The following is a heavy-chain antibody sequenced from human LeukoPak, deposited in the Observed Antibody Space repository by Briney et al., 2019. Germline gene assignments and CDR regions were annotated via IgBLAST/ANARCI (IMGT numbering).Heavy chain of an antibody. Sequence: PGGSLRLSCAASGFTVSSNYMSWVRQAPGKGLEWVSVIYSGGSTYYADSVKGRFTISRDNSKNTLYLQMNSLRAEDTAVYYCASEVRNYYYTDVWGKGTTVTVSS. V-gene: IGHV3-66*02. CDR3: ASEVRNYYYTDV. CDR1: GFTVSSNY. CDR2: IYSGGST. D-gene: IGHD4-23*01. J-gene: IGHJ6*03.